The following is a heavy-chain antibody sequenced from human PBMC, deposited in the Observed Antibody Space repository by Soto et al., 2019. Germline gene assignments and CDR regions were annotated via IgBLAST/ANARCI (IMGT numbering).Heavy chain of an antibody. CDR1: GGTFCDAD. Sequence: GVSLRLSCSLCGGTFCDADISWIRQAPVKGLEWLSHISPGIRYPAYAHSVKFLFNISRDNAKRSLYLQMMSLTAEDSAIYYCVRGGGRGPFDPWGQGTLVHVSS. J-gene: IGHJ5*02. D-gene: IGHD2-15*01. CDR3: VRGGGRGPFDP. V-gene: IGHV3-11*06. CDR2: ISPGIRYP.